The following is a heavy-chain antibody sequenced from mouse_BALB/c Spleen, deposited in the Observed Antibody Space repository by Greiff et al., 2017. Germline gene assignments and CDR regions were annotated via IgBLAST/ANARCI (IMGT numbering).Heavy chain of an antibody. V-gene: IGHV1S137*01. J-gene: IGHJ2*01. CDR1: GYTFTDYA. CDR3: AIGGTVVGNY. D-gene: IGHD1-1*01. CDR2: ISTYYGDA. Sequence: VKLMESGAELVRPGVSVKISCKGSGYTFTDYAMHWVKQSHAKSLEWIGVISTYYGDASYNQKFKGKATMTVDKSSSTAYMELARLTSEDSAIYYCAIGGTVVGNYWGQGTTLTVSS.